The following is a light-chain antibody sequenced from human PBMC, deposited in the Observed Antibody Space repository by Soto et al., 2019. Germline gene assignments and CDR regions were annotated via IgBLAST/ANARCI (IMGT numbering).Light chain of an antibody. CDR1: QSFSSSY. CDR2: GAS. V-gene: IGKV3-20*01. J-gene: IGKJ5*01. Sequence: EIVLTQSPGTLSLSPGERATLSCRASQSFSSSYLAWYQQKPGQAPRLLIYGASSRATGIPDRFSGSGSGTHFTLTISRLEPEDVAVYYFQQYGTAITFGQGTRLEI. CDR3: QQYGTAIT.